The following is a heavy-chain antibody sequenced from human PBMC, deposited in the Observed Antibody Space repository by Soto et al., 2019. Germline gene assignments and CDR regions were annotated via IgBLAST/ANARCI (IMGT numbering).Heavy chain of an antibody. CDR3: ARPVEMATISRSYLFY. CDR2: IIPIFGTA. D-gene: IGHD5-12*01. CDR1: GGTFSNYA. Sequence: QVQLVQSGAEVKKPGSSVKVSCKASGGTFSNYAINWVRQAPGQGLEWMGGIIPIFGTANYAQKFQGRVTITADESTSTGYMQLSSLRSEDTAMYYCARPVEMATISRSYLFYWGQGTLVTVSS. V-gene: IGHV1-69*01. J-gene: IGHJ4*02.